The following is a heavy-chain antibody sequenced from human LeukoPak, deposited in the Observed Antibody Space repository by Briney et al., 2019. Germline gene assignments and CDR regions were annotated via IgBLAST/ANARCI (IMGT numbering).Heavy chain of an antibody. J-gene: IGHJ5*02. CDR2: INHSGST. Sequence: PSETLSLTCAVYGGSFSGYYWSWIRQPPGKGLEWIGEINHSGSTNYNPSLKSRVTISVDTSKNQFSLKLSSVTAADTAVYYCARGGYGDSMNWFDPSGQGILVTVSS. CDR1: GGSFSGYY. CDR3: ARGGYGDSMNWFDP. V-gene: IGHV4-34*01. D-gene: IGHD4-17*01.